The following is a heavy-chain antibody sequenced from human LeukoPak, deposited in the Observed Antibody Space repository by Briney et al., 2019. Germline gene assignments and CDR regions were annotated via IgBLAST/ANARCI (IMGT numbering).Heavy chain of an antibody. CDR2: ISNRGSTI. CDR1: GFSFSDYY. J-gene: IGHJ4*02. D-gene: IGHD3-16*01. Sequence: GGSLRLSCAASGFSFSDYYISWIRQAPGKGLEWVSYISNRGSTIYYADSVKGRFTISRDNAKNSLYLQMNSLRAEDTAVYYCARRGSTRSQFDYWGQGTLVTVSS. CDR3: ARRGSTRSQFDY. V-gene: IGHV3-11*01.